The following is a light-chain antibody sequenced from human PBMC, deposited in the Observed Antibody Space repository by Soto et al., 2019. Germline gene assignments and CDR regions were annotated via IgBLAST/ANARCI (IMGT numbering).Light chain of an antibody. Sequence: EVVLTQSPATLSLSPGERATLSCRASQSVINYLAWYQQKPGQAPRLLIYDASNRATGIPARFSGSGSGTDFTLTITNLESEDFADYYCQHRGRFGQGTKVDIK. CDR1: QSVINY. CDR2: DAS. CDR3: QHRGR. J-gene: IGKJ1*01. V-gene: IGKV3-11*01.